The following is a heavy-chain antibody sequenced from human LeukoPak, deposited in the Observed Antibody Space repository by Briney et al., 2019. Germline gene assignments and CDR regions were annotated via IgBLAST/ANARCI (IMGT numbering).Heavy chain of an antibody. D-gene: IGHD3-3*01. CDR2: IYYSGST. Sequence: SQTLSLTCTVSGGSISSGGYYWSWIRQHPGKGPEWIGYIYYSGSTYYNPSLKSRVTISVDTSKNQFSLKLSSVTAADTAVYYCARVHESAFDYWGQGTLVTVSS. CDR3: ARVHESAFDY. J-gene: IGHJ4*02. V-gene: IGHV4-31*03. CDR1: GGSISSGGYY.